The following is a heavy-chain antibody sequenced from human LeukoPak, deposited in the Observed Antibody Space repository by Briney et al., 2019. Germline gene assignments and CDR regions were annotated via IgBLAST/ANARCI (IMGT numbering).Heavy chain of an antibody. J-gene: IGHJ4*02. D-gene: IGHD6-13*01. Sequence: PSETLSLTCTVSGGSISSSSYCWGWIRQPPGKGLEWIGSIYYSGSTYYNPSLKSRVTISVDTSKNQFSLKLSSVTAADTAVYYCARHLIAAAELYDHWGQGTLVTVSS. CDR2: IYYSGST. V-gene: IGHV4-39*01. CDR1: GGSISSSSYC. CDR3: ARHLIAAAELYDH.